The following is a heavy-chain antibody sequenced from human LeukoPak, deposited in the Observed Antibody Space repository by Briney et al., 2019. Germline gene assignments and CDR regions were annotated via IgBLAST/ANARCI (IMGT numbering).Heavy chain of an antibody. CDR3: AREWSRFTPPDY. Sequence: PGGSLRLSCVVSGFSFSKSYMTWIRQTPGKGLESLAYISGSGSDIYYADSVKGRFTISRDNAKNSLYLQMNSLRAEDTAVYYCAREWSRFTPPDYWGQGTLVTVSS. CDR1: GFSFSKSY. CDR2: ISGSGSDI. D-gene: IGHD2-8*01. V-gene: IGHV3-11*04. J-gene: IGHJ4*02.